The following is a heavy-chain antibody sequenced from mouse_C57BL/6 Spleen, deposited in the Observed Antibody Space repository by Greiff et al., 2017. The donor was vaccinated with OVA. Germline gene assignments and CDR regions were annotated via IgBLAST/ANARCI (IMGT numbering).Heavy chain of an antibody. CDR3: TRERPYYSNYVGAMDY. CDR2: ISSGGDYI. V-gene: IGHV5-9-1*02. D-gene: IGHD2-5*01. Sequence: EVKLMESGEGLVKPGGSLKLSCAASGFTFSSYAMSWVRQTPEKRLEWVAYISSGGDYIYYADTVKGRFTISRDNARNTLYLQMSSLKSEDTAMYYCTRERPYYSNYVGAMDYWGQGTSVTVSS. J-gene: IGHJ4*01. CDR1: GFTFSSYA.